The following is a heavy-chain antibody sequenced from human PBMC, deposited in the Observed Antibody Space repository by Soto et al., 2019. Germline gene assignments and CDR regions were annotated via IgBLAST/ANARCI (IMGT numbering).Heavy chain of an antibody. CDR2: IYYSGST. V-gene: IGHV4-30-4*01. CDR3: ARFIIAAAGNNWFDP. D-gene: IGHD6-13*01. CDR1: GGSISSGDYY. Sequence: PSETLSLTCTVSGGSISSGDYYWSWIRQPPGKGLEWIGYIYYSGSTYYNPSLKSRVTISVDTSKNQFSLKLSSVTAADTAVYYCARFIIAAAGNNWFDPWGQGTLVTVSS. J-gene: IGHJ5*02.